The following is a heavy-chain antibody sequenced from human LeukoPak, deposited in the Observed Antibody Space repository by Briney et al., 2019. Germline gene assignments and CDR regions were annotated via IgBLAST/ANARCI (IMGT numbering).Heavy chain of an antibody. V-gene: IGHV1-18*01. D-gene: IGHD3-22*01. CDR1: GYTFTSYG. CDR2: ISAYNGNT. CDR3: ARDPSSYDSSGYYYYYGMDV. J-gene: IGHJ6*02. Sequence: GASVKASCKASGYTFTSYGISWVRQAPGQGLEWMGWISAYNGNTNYAQKLQGRVTMTTDTSTSTAYMELRSLRSGDTAVYYCARDPSSYDSSGYYYYYGMDVWGQGTTVTVSS.